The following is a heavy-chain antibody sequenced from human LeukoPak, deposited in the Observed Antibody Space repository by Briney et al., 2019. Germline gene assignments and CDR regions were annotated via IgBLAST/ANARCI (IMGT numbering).Heavy chain of an antibody. CDR2: IKEDGSVK. CDR1: GFTVSDYW. J-gene: IGHJ4*02. CDR3: ARGPHREASTY. D-gene: IGHD5-24*01. Sequence: GGSLRLSCAASGFTVSDYWMTWVRQAPGKGLEWVADIKEDGSVKKYVDSVKGRFTISRDNAKNSLYVQMNSLTADDTGVYYCARGPHREASTYWGQGTLVTVSP. V-gene: IGHV3-7*01.